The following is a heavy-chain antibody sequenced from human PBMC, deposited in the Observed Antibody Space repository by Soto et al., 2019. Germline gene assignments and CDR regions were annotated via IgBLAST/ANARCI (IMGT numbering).Heavy chain of an antibody. CDR2: ISAYNGNT. D-gene: IGHD2-15*01. J-gene: IGHJ5*02. V-gene: IGHV1-18*01. CDR3: AREVRVVVAANGANWFDP. Sequence: ASVKVSCKASGYTFTSYGISWVRQAPGQGLEWMGWISAYNGNTNYAQKLQGRVTMTTDTSTSTAYMELRSLRSDDTAVYYCAREVRVVVAANGANWFDPWGQGTLVTVSS. CDR1: GYTFTSYG.